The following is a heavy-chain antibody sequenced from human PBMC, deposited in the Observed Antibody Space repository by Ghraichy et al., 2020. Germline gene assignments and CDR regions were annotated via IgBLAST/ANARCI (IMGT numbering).Heavy chain of an antibody. CDR3: ATNTSGRWFDP. CDR1: GDPISSTNYY. CDR2: IYYSGST. V-gene: IGHV4-39*01. J-gene: IGHJ5*02. D-gene: IGHD6-19*01. Sequence: SETLSLTCTVSGDPISSTNYYWGWIRQPPGKGLEWIGSIYYSGSTHYNPSLKRRVIVSIDTSKNQFSLKLSSISAADTGVYYCATNTSGRWFDPWGQGTLVTVSS.